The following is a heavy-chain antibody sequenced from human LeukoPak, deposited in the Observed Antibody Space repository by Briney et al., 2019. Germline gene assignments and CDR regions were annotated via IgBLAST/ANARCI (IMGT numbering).Heavy chain of an antibody. CDR1: GYTFTSYG. CDR2: ISDYNGNT. D-gene: IGHD3-9*01. V-gene: IGHV1-18*01. CDR3: AREFGVIYDTLTGFYNGYFDY. Sequence: GASVKVSCKASGYTFTSYGISWVRQAPGQGLEWMGWISDYNGNTNYAQKLQGRVTMTTDTSTSTVYMELSSLRSEDTAVYHCAREFGVIYDTLTGFYNGYFDYWGQGTLVTVSS. J-gene: IGHJ4*02.